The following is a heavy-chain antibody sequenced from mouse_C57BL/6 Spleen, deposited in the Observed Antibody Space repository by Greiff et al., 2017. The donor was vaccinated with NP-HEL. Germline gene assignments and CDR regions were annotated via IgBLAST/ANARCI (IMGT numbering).Heavy chain of an antibody. Sequence: QVQLQQSGAELMKPGASVKLSCKATGYTFTGYWIEWVKQRPGHGLEWIGEILPGSGSTNYNEKFKGKATFTADTSSNTAYMQLSSLTTEDSAIYYCARLRIYYYGSSSYYFDYWGQGTTLTVSS. CDR2: ILPGSGST. CDR3: ARLRIYYYGSSSYYFDY. J-gene: IGHJ2*01. CDR1: GYTFTGYW. D-gene: IGHD1-1*01. V-gene: IGHV1-9*01.